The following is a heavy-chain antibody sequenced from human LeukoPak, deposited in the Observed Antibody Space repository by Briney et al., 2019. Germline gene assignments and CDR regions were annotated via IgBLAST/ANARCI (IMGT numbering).Heavy chain of an antibody. J-gene: IGHJ4*02. CDR3: ARGIYDYVWGRIDY. CDR2: IIPILGIA. D-gene: IGHD3-16*01. V-gene: IGHV1-69*04. CDR1: GGTFSSYA. Sequence: ASVKVSCKASGGTFSSYAISWVRQAPGQGLEWMGRIIPILGIANYAQKFQCRVTITADKSTSTAYMELSSLRSEDTAVYYCARGIYDYVWGRIDYWSQGTLVTVSS.